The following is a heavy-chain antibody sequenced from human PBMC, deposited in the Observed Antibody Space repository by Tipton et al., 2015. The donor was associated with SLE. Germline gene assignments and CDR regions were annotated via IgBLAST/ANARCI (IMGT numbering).Heavy chain of an antibody. J-gene: IGHJ6*03. V-gene: IGHV5-10-1*01. Sequence: VQLVQSGAEVKKPGESLRISCKGSGYSFTSYWISWVRQMPGKGLEWMGRIDPSDSYTNYSPSFQGHVTISADKSISTAYLQWSSLKASDTAMYYCARQPTAAGCYYYSYYMDVWGKGPTVTVSS. CDR1: GYSFTSYW. CDR2: IDPSDSYT. D-gene: IGHD6-13*01. CDR3: ARQPTAAGCYYYSYYMDV.